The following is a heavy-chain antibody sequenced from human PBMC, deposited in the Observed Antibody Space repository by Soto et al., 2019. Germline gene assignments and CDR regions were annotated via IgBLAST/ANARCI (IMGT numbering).Heavy chain of an antibody. Sequence: QVQLVQSGAEVKKPGSSVKVSCKASGGTFSSYDISWVRQAPGQGLEWMGVIIPIFGTANYAQKFQGRVTITADESTSTASMELSSLRSEDTAVYDCAARDASFKGDFDYWCHGTLVTVSS. V-gene: IGHV1-69*12. CDR2: IIPIFGTA. CDR3: AARDASFKGDFDY. J-gene: IGHJ4*01. CDR1: GGTFSSYD.